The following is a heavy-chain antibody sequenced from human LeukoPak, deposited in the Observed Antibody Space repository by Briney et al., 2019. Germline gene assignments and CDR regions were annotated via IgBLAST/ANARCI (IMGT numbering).Heavy chain of an antibody. V-gene: IGHV3-9*01. D-gene: IGHD3-10*01. CDR3: AKDIFTMVRGVVDY. Sequence: GGSLRLSCAASGFTFDDYAMHWVRQAPGKGLEWVSGISWNSGSVGYADSVKGRFTISRDNAKNSLYLQMNSLRAEDTALYYCAKDIFTMVRGVVDYWGQGTLVTVSS. CDR1: GFTFDDYA. J-gene: IGHJ4*02. CDR2: ISWNSGSV.